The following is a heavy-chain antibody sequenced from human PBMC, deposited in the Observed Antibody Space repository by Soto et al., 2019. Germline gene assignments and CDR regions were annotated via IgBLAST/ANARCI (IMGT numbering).Heavy chain of an antibody. CDR2: ISSSSSYI. D-gene: IGHD3-10*01. Sequence: EVQLVESGGGLVKPGGSLRLSCAASGFTFSSYSMNWVRQAPGKGLEWVSAISSSSSYIYYADSVKGRFTISRDIAKNSLYLQMNSLRAEDTAVFYCARTVRGRGDYWGQGTLVTVSS. V-gene: IGHV3-21*01. J-gene: IGHJ4*02. CDR3: ARTVRGRGDY. CDR1: GFTFSSYS.